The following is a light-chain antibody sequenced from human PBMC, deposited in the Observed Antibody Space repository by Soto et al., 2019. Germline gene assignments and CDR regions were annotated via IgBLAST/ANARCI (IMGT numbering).Light chain of an antibody. V-gene: IGKV3-20*01. J-gene: IGKJ2*03. CDR3: QQYGDYNSPRYS. CDR1: QSVSTNY. Sequence: EIVLTQSPGTLSLSPGDRVTLSCRASQSVSTNYFSWYQQKPGQAPRLLIYATSSRAVGIPDRFSGSGSGTDFTLTISRLEPEDFAMYYCQQYGDYNSPRYSFGQGTRPEI. CDR2: ATS.